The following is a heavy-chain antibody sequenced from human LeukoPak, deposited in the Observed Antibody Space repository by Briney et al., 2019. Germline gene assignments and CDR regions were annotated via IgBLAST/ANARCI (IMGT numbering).Heavy chain of an antibody. CDR1: GFTFDDYA. D-gene: IGHD1-26*01. Sequence: PGGSLRLSCAASGFTFDDYAMHWVRQAPGKGLECVSGISWNSGSIDYAHSVKGRFTISRDTAKNSLYLQMNSLRPEDTALYYCAKGTGRYWTFFDSWGQGTLVTVSS. CDR3: AKGTGRYWTFFDS. J-gene: IGHJ4*02. V-gene: IGHV3-9*01. CDR2: ISWNSGSI.